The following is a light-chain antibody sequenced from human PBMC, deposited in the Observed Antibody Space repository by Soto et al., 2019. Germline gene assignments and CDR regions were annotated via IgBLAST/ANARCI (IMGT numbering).Light chain of an antibody. CDR2: GDN. CDR1: RSNIGAGND. V-gene: IGLV1-40*01. Sequence: QSVLTQPPSVSGAPGQRVTISCTGSRSNIGAGNDVHWYQQFPGTAPKLLIFGDNNRPSGIPDRFSGSKSGTSASLAITGLQADDEADYYCHSYDSSLSGSVFGGGTKLTVL. CDR3: HSYDSSLSGSV. J-gene: IGLJ2*01.